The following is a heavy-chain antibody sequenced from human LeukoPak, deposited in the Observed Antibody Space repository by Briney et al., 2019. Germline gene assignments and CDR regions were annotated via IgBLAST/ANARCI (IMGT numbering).Heavy chain of an antibody. CDR1: GFTFSSYA. CDR3: AARPGEVAVPFDY. CDR2: ISYDGSNK. Sequence: GGSLRLSCAASGFTFSSYAMHWVRQAPGKGLEWVAVISYDGSNKYYADSVNGRFTISRDNSKNTLYLQMHSLRAEDTAVYYCAARPGEVAVPFDYWGQGTLVTVSS. V-gene: IGHV3-30-3*01. J-gene: IGHJ4*02. D-gene: IGHD2-15*01.